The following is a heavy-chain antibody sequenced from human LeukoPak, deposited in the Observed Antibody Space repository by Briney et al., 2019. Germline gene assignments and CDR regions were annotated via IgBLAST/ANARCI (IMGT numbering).Heavy chain of an antibody. CDR2: INHSGST. Sequence: SETLSLTCAVYGGSFSGYYWSWIRQPPGKGLEWIGEINHSGSTKYNPSLKSRVTISVDTSKNQFSLKLSSVTAADTAVYYCARYSGSYDAFDIWGQGTMVTVSS. V-gene: IGHV4-34*01. CDR1: GGSFSGYY. D-gene: IGHD1-26*01. J-gene: IGHJ3*02. CDR3: ARYSGSYDAFDI.